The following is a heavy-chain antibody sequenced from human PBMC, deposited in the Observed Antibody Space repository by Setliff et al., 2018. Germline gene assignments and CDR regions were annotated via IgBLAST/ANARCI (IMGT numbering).Heavy chain of an antibody. J-gene: IGHJ4*02. Sequence: SETLSLTCTVSGGSISSGSYYWSWIRQPAGKGLGWIGHIYTSGSTNYNPSLKSRVTISVDTSKNQFSLRLSSVTAADTAVYYCASELVGAPRVDYWGQGTLVTVSS. CDR1: GGSISSGSYY. CDR2: IYTSGST. V-gene: IGHV4-61*09. CDR3: ASELVGAPRVDY. D-gene: IGHD1-26*01.